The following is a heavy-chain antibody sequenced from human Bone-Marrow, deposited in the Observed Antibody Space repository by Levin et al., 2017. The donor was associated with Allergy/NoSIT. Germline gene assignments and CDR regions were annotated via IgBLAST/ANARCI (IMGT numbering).Heavy chain of an antibody. CDR2: IKSDGSSA. J-gene: IGHJ4*02. CDR1: GFTFNSNY. CDR3: ASDNLMN. Sequence: AGGSLRLSCAASGFTFNSNYMHWVRQAPGKGLVWIARIKSDGSSANYADSVKGRFTISRDNAKNTLYLQVNTLRVDDTAVYYCASDNLMNWGQGTLVTVSS. V-gene: IGHV3-74*01.